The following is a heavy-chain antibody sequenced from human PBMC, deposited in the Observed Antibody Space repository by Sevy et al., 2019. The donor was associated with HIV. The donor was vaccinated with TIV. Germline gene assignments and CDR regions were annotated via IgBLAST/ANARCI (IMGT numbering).Heavy chain of an antibody. J-gene: IGHJ4*02. CDR2: IYPDDSDT. V-gene: IGHV5-51*01. D-gene: IGHD3-22*01. CDR3: ARRSYDTNGYPQYFFDS. Sequence: GESLKISCKASGYRFTSYWIGWVRQMPGKGLQWMGIIYPDDSDTRYSPSFQGQVIISADKSINTAYLQWSSLKASDTAMYFCARRSYDTNGYPQYFFDSWGQGTPVTVSS. CDR1: GYRFTSYW.